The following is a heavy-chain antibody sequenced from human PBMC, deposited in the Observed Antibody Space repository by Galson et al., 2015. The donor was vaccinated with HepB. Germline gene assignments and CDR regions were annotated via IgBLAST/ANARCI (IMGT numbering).Heavy chain of an antibody. Sequence: SVKVSCKASGGTFSSYAISWVRQAPGQGLEWMGGIIPIFGTANYAQKFQGRVTITADESTSTAYMELSSLRSEDTAVYYCAGYYYGSGRKYYYGMDVWGQGTTVTVSS. V-gene: IGHV1-69*13. CDR2: IIPIFGTA. CDR1: GGTFSSYA. D-gene: IGHD3-10*01. CDR3: AGYYYGSGRKYYYGMDV. J-gene: IGHJ6*02.